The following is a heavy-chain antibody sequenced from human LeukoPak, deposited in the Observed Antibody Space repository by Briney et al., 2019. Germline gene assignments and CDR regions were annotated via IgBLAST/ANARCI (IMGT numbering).Heavy chain of an antibody. J-gene: IGHJ4*02. CDR3: ASTGVVVTASDY. Sequence: GGSLRLSCAPSGFTFSRYEMICVRQAPGEGLEWVSQISSSGSTIYYADSVKAGFTISRDNAKNSLYLQMTSLRAVDTAVYYCASTGVVVTASDYWGQGTLVTVSS. D-gene: IGHD2-21*02. V-gene: IGHV3-48*03. CDR1: GFTFSRYE. CDR2: ISSSGSTI.